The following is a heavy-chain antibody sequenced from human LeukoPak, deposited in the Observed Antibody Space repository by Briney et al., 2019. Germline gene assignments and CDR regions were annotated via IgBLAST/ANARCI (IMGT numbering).Heavy chain of an antibody. J-gene: IGHJ6*03. CDR2: INSSSDYI. CDR1: GFTFSSYN. CDR3: ARDPYNGNYGDSYYYYMDV. D-gene: IGHD1-26*01. Sequence: PGGSLRLSCAASGFTFSSYNTNWVRQAPGKGLERVSSINSSSDYIYYADSVKGRFTISRDNAKNSLYLQMNSLRAEDTAIYYCARDPYNGNYGDSYYYYMDVWGKGTTVTISS. V-gene: IGHV3-21*01.